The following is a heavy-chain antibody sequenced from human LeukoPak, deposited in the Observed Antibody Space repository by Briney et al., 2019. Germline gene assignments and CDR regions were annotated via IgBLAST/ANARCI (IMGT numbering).Heavy chain of an antibody. CDR3: NWPGSDFHH. CDR1: GFTFTDAW. J-gene: IGHJ4*02. V-gene: IGHV3-15*01. CDR2: ASSKTGGETT. Sequence: GGSLRLSCAGSGFTFTDAWLSWVRQAPGKGLDWIGLASSKTGGETTDYAAPVRGRFIISRDDSRHTVYLQMNSLKTEDTGIYCCNWPGSDFHHWGQGTLVTVSS. D-gene: IGHD1-26*01.